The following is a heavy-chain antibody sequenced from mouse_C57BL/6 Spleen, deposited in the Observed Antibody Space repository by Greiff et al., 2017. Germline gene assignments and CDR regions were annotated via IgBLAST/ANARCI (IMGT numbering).Heavy chain of an antibody. D-gene: IGHD2-2*01. CDR1: GYAFTNYL. Sequence: VQLQQSGAELVRPGTSVKVSCKASGYAFTNYLIEWVKQRPGQGLEWIGVINPGSGGTNYNEKFKGKATLTADKSSSTAYMQLSSLTSEDSAVYFCARGMVTTAMDYWGQGTSGTVSS. V-gene: IGHV1-54*01. CDR3: ARGMVTTAMDY. CDR2: INPGSGGT. J-gene: IGHJ4*01.